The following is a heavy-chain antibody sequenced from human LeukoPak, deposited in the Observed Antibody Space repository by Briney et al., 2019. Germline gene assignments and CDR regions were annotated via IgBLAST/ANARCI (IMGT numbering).Heavy chain of an antibody. CDR2: ISGDGGST. V-gene: IGHV3-43*02. CDR1: GFTFSSYN. Sequence: PGGSLRLSCAASGFTFSSYNMNWVRQAPGKGLEWVSLISGDGGSTYYADSVKGRFTISRDNSKNSLYLQMNSLRTEDTALYYCAKAHIAAALDVWGQGTTVTVSS. J-gene: IGHJ6*02. CDR3: AKAHIAAALDV. D-gene: IGHD6-13*01.